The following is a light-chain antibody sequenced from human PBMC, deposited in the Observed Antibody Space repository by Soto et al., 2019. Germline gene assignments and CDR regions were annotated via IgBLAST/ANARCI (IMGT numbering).Light chain of an antibody. J-gene: IGKJ4*01. Sequence: IQMTQSPSSLSASVGDRVTITCRASQSISSYLNWYQQKPGKAPKLLIYAASSLQSGVPSRFSGSGSGTDFTLTISSLQPEDFATYYCQQANSFPPAFGGGTKVEIK. CDR1: QSISSY. V-gene: IGKV1-39*01. CDR3: QQANSFPPA. CDR2: AAS.